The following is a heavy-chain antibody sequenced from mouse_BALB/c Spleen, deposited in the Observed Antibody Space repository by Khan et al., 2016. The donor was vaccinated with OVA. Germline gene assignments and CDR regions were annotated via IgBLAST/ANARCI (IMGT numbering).Heavy chain of an antibody. J-gene: IGHJ2*01. Sequence: VQLKQSGGGSVKPGGSLKLSCEVSGFTFSSYVMSWIRQTPEKRLEWVASISSSGSTYYPDSVKGRFTISRDNDRNVVYLQMRSLRSEDMAMYYCAREAYRYDEYYFDYWGQGTTLTVSS. V-gene: IGHV5-6-5*01. D-gene: IGHD2-14*01. CDR1: GFTFSSYV. CDR2: ISSSGST. CDR3: AREAYRYDEYYFDY.